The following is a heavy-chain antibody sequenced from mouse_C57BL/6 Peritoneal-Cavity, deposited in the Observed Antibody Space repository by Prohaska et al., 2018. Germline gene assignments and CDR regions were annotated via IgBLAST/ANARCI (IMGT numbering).Heavy chain of an antibody. CDR2: GT. Sequence: GTSYNQKFKGKATLTVDTSSSTAYMELNSLTSEDSAVYYCARIYYEYDGYAMDYWGQGTSGTVSS. V-gene: IGHV1-36*01. CDR3: ARIYYEYDGYAMDY. D-gene: IGHD2-4*01. J-gene: IGHJ4*01.